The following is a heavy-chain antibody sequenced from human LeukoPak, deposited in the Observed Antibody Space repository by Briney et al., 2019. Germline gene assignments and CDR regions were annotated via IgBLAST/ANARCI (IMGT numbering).Heavy chain of an antibody. CDR2: INHSGST. D-gene: IGHD4-23*01. CDR3: ARRLRWYSRGGWFDP. Sequence: PSETLSLTCTVSGGSISSYYWSWIRQPPGKGLEWVGEINHSGSTNYNPSLKSRVTISVDTSKNQFPLQLSSVRAADAAVYYCARRLRWYSRGGWFDPWGQGTLVTVSS. CDR1: GGSISSYY. J-gene: IGHJ5*01. V-gene: IGHV4-34*01.